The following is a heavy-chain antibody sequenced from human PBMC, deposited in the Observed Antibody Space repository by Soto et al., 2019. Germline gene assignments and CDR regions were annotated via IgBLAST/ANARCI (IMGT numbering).Heavy chain of an antibody. CDR1: GGTFSSYA. D-gene: IGHD3-10*01. J-gene: IGHJ4*02. Sequence: ASVKVSCKASGGTFSSYAISWVRQAPGQGLEWMGGIIPIFGTANYAQKFQGRVTITADESTSTAYMELSSLRSEDTAVYYCARDGDYGSGSPWDFDYWGQGTLVTVSS. V-gene: IGHV1-69*13. CDR3: ARDGDYGSGSPWDFDY. CDR2: IIPIFGTA.